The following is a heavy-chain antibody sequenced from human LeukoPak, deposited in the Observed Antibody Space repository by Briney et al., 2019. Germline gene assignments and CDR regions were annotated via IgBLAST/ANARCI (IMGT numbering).Heavy chain of an antibody. CDR1: GGTFSSYA. Sequence: SVKVSCKASGGTFSSYAISWVRQAPGQGLEWMGGIIPIFGTANYAQKFQGRVTMTTDTSTSTAYMELRSLRSVDTAVYYCARSQPQGAFDYWGQGTLVTVSS. CDR3: ARSQPQGAFDY. CDR2: IIPIFGTA. J-gene: IGHJ4*02. V-gene: IGHV1-69*05. D-gene: IGHD1-26*01.